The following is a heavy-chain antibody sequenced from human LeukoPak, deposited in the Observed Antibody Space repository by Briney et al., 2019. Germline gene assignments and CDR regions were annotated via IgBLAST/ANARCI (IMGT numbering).Heavy chain of an antibody. CDR1: GFTFSRYS. Sequence: PGGSLRLSCAASGFTFSRYSMNWVRQAPGKGLEWVSSISSGSNYIYYASSVNGRFTISRDNAKNSLFLQMNSLRAEDTAVYYCAREWGIAVAGLGYWGQGTLVTVSS. V-gene: IGHV3-21*01. D-gene: IGHD6-19*01. CDR2: ISSGSNYI. J-gene: IGHJ4*02. CDR3: AREWGIAVAGLGY.